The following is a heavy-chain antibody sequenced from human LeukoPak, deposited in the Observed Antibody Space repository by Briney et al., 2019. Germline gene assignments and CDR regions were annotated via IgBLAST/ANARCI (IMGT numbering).Heavy chain of an antibody. D-gene: IGHD3-3*01. CDR3: ARGLEWLTRRHTWFDP. Sequence: ASVKVSCKTSGYTFSYYYIHWVRQAPGQGLEWMGTIDPSSGGSTYAQKLQGRVTVTTDTSTSTAYMELGSLRSDDTAVYYCARGLEWLTRRHTWFDPWGQGTLVTVSS. V-gene: IGHV1-46*04. CDR2: IDPSSGGS. J-gene: IGHJ5*02. CDR1: GYTFSYYY.